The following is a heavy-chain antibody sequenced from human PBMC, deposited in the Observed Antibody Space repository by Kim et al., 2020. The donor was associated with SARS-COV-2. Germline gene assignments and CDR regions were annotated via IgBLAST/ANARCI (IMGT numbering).Heavy chain of an antibody. CDR1: GFTFSSYA. D-gene: IGHD2-2*01. V-gene: IGHV3-23*01. Sequence: GGSLRLSCVASGFTFSSYAMSWVRQAPGKGLEWVSAISGSGGSTYYADSVKGRFTISRDNSKNTLYLQMNSLRAEDTAVYYCAKLLGYCSSTSCLPNNWFDPWGQGTLVTVSS. J-gene: IGHJ5*02. CDR2: ISGSGGST. CDR3: AKLLGYCSSTSCLPNNWFDP.